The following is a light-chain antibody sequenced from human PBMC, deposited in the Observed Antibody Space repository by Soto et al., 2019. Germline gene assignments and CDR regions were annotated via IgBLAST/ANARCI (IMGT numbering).Light chain of an antibody. V-gene: IGKV1-13*02. CDR2: DAS. CDR3: QQFQSYALT. CDR1: QGISSA. Sequence: AIPLTQSPSSLSASVGDRVTITCRASQGISSALAWYQHKPGRAPRLLIYDASSLQRGVSSRFSGSGSGTDFTLTISSLQPEDFATYYCQQFQSYALTFGGGNKLEIK. J-gene: IGKJ4*01.